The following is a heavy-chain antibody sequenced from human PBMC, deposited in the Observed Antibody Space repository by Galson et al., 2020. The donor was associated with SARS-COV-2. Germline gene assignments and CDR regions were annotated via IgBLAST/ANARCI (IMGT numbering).Heavy chain of an antibody. V-gene: IGHV3-23*01. CDR1: GFTFSSYA. Sequence: TGGSLRLSCAASGFTFSSYAMSWVRQAPGKGLEWVSSISGSGGNTYYADSVKGRFIISRDNSKNTLYLQMNSLRAEDTARYYCAKEGVGSSADYWGQGTLVIVSS. J-gene: IGHJ4*02. D-gene: IGHD6-6*01. CDR2: ISGSGGNT. CDR3: AKEGVGSSADY.